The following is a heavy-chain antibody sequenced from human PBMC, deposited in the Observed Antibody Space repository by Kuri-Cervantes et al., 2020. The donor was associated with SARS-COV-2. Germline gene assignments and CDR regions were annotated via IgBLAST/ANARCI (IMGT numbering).Heavy chain of an antibody. CDR2: IYTSGST. V-gene: IGHV4-61*09. CDR1: GGSISSGSYY. D-gene: IGHD2-21*01. Sequence: SCTVSGGSISSGSYYWSWIRQPAGKGLEWIGHIYTSGSTNYNPSLKSRVTISVDTSKNQFSLKLSSVTAADTAVYYCARELRASKYFDLWGRGTLVTVSS. J-gene: IGHJ2*01. CDR3: ARELRASKYFDL.